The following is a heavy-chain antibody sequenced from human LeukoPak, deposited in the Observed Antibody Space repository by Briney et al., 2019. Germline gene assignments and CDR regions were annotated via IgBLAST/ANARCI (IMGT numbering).Heavy chain of an antibody. CDR1: GFTFNNYN. V-gene: IGHV3-21*01. CDR3: ARDPYSGSYGPYYYYFMDV. CDR2: ITTSSTYI. J-gene: IGHJ6*03. Sequence: GGSLRLSCAASGFTFNNYNMNWVRQAPGKGLEWISSITTSSTYIYYADSVKGRFTISRDDAKNSLYLQMNSLRAEDTAVYFCARDPYSGSYGPYYYYFMDVWGKGTTATISS. D-gene: IGHD1-26*01.